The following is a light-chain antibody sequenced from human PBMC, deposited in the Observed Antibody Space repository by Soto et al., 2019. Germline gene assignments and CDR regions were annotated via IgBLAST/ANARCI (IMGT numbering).Light chain of an antibody. CDR2: AAS. V-gene: IGKV1-39*01. CDR3: QQSYSTPRT. J-gene: IGKJ1*01. Sequence: DIQMTQSPSSLSASVRDRVTITCRASQSISSSLNWYQQKPGKATKLLIYAASSLQSGVPSRFSGSGSGTEFTLTISSLQPEDFATYHCQQSYSTPRTFGQGTTVEIK. CDR1: QSISSS.